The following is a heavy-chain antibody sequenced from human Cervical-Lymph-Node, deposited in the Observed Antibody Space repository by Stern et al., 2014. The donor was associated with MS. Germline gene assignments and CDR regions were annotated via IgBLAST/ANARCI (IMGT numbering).Heavy chain of an antibody. D-gene: IGHD1-26*01. CDR2: ISYDGSYK. Sequence: LEESGGGVVQPGRSLRLSCAASGFTFSKYGIHWVRQAPGTGLEWLAVISYDGSYKNYADSVRGRFTISRDNPRNTVFLQMNSLRAEDTAVYQCAREYTTSSKVYGMDVWGQGTTVTVSS. CDR3: AREYTTSSKVYGMDV. V-gene: IGHV3-30*19. J-gene: IGHJ6*02. CDR1: GFTFSKYG.